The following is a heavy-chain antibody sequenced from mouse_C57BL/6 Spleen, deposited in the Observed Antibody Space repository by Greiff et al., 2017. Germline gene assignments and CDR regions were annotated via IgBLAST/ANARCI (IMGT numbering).Heavy chain of an antibody. CDR1: GYTCTDYY. V-gene: IGHV1-76*01. CDR3: ARRGGSSPLWYFDV. D-gene: IGHD1-1*01. J-gene: IGHJ1*03. CDR2: IYPGSGNT. Sequence: QVQLQQSGAELVRPGASVKLSCKASGYTCTDYYINWVKQRPGQGLEWIARIYPGSGNTYYNEKFKGKATLTAEKSSSTAYMQLSSLTSEDSAVYFCARRGGSSPLWYFDVWGTGTTVTVSS.